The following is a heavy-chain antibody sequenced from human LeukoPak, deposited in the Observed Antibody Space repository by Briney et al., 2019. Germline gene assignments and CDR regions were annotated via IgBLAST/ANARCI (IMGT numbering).Heavy chain of an antibody. D-gene: IGHD7-27*01. J-gene: IGHJ4*02. Sequence: GGSLRLSCVAFGFNFDQYAMFWVRQAPGKGLEWVTGITWNSGTIAYADSVKGRFTISRDNAKSSLYLQVNSLRTEDTALYYCVRSVGSDWGHFDFRGQGTLVSVSS. CDR1: GFNFDQYA. CDR2: ITWNSGTI. CDR3: VRSVGSDWGHFDF. V-gene: IGHV3-9*01.